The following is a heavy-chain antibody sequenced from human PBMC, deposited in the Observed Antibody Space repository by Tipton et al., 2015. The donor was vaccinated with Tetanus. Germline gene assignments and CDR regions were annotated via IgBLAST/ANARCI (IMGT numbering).Heavy chain of an antibody. J-gene: IGHJ6*02. CDR1: GFTFSSYA. CDR2: ISYDGSNK. CDR3: ASLGIAVAGYYYHGMDV. V-gene: IGHV3-30-3*01. D-gene: IGHD6-19*01. Sequence: SLRLSCAASGFTFSSYAMHWVRQAPGKGLEWVAVISYDGSNKYYADSVKGRFTISRDNSKNTLYLQMNSLRAEDTAVYYCASLGIAVAGYYYHGMDVWGQGTTVTASS.